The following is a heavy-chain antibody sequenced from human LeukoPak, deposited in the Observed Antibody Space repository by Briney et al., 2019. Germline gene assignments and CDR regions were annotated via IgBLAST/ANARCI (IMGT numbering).Heavy chain of an antibody. Sequence: GGSLKLSCAASGFTFSGSAMHWVRQASGKGLEWVGRIRSKANSYATAYAASVKGRFTISRDDSKNTAYLQMNSLKTEDTAVYHCTRYSSSGLDYWGQGTLVTVSS. D-gene: IGHD6-13*01. CDR1: GFTFSGSA. CDR2: IRSKANSYAT. J-gene: IGHJ4*02. V-gene: IGHV3-73*01. CDR3: TRYSSSGLDY.